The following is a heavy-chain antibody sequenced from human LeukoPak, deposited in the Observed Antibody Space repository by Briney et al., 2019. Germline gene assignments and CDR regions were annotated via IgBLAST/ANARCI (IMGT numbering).Heavy chain of an antibody. CDR2: ISYDGSNK. CDR3: AREGSNEYYFDY. V-gene: IGHV3-30-3*01. J-gene: IGHJ4*02. Sequence: GGSLRLSCAASGFTFSSYAMHWVRQAPGKGLEWVAVISYDGSNKYYADSVKGRFTISRDNSKNTLYLQMNSLRAEDTAVYYCAREGSNEYYFDYWGQGTLVTVSS. D-gene: IGHD1-1*01. CDR1: GFTFSSYA.